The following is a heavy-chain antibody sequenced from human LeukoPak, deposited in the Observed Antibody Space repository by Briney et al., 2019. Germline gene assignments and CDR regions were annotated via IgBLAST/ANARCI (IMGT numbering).Heavy chain of an antibody. V-gene: IGHV3-30*04. CDR1: GFTFSSYA. CDR2: ISYGATNK. CDR3: ARDPSPFQSGSNPANFAQ. Sequence: QPGGSLRLSCAASGFTFSSYAINWVRQAPGKGLEWVAFISYGATNKFYADSVKGRFTISRDNSKSTLYLQMNSLRADDTAVYYCARDPSPFQSGSNPANFAQWGQGTLVTVSS. D-gene: IGHD2-15*01. J-gene: IGHJ4*02.